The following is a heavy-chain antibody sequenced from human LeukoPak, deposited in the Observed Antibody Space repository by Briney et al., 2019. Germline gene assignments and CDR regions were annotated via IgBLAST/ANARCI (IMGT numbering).Heavy chain of an antibody. CDR1: GVSIRSYY. D-gene: IGHD6-13*01. CDR2: IYYSGST. CDR3: VAAGTNYYYYYMDV. J-gene: IGHJ6*03. Sequence: PSETLSLTCTVSGVSIRSYYWSWIRQPPGKGLEWIGYIYYSGSTNYNPSLKSRVTISVDTSKNQFSLKLSSVTDPFTAVYYCVAAGTNYYYYYMDVWGKGTTVTVSS. V-gene: IGHV4-59*01.